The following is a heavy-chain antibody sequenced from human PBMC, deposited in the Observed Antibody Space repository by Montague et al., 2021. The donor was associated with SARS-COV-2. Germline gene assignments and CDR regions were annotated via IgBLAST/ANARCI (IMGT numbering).Heavy chain of an antibody. D-gene: IGHD5-18*01. CDR3: ARGSYGPDAFDI. Sequence: TLSLTCTVSGGSISSGSYYWSWIRQPAGKGLEGMGRIYTSGTTDYSFSLKSRVTISVDTSKNQFSLKLTSVTAADTAVYYCARGSYGPDAFDIWGRGTMVTVSS. CDR1: GGSISSGSYY. CDR2: IYTSGTT. V-gene: IGHV4-61*02. J-gene: IGHJ3*02.